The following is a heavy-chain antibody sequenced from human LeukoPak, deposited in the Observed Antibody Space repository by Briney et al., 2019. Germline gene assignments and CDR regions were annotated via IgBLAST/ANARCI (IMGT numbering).Heavy chain of an antibody. J-gene: IGHJ4*02. CDR1: GFTFDDYA. Sequence: GRSLRLSCAASGFTFDDYAMNWVRQAPGKGLEWVSGISCNSGSIGYADSVKGRFTISRDNAKNSLYLQMNSLRAEDTALYYCAKDMGYYYDSSGYLAPYFYYWGKGTLVSASS. CDR3: AKDMGYYYDSSGYLAPYFYY. V-gene: IGHV3-9*01. D-gene: IGHD3-22*01. CDR2: ISCNSGSI.